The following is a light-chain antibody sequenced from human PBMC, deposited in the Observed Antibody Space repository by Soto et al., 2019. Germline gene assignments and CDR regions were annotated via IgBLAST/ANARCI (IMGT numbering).Light chain of an antibody. Sequence: SDERTQPPSESVAPGQTARITKGGNNIGGKSVHWYQQKPGQAPVLVVYDDSDRPSGIPDRFSGSNSGDTATLTIRRVEAGDEADYYCHVWDSSSDHYVFGTGTKVTVL. CDR3: HVWDSSSDHYV. J-gene: IGLJ1*01. V-gene: IGLV3-21*02. CDR2: DDS. CDR1: NIGGKS.